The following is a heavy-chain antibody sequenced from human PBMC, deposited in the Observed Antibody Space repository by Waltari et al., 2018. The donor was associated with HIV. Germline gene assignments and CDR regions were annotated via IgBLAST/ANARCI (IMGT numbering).Heavy chain of an antibody. Sequence: EVQLVESGGGLVKPGGSLRLSCAAFGFTFSSYSMNWVRQAPGKGLEWVSSISSSISYIYYADSVKGRFTISRDNAKNSLYLQMNSLRAEDTAVYYCARDLHTGTVDYWGQGTLVTVSS. CDR3: ARDLHTGTVDY. CDR1: GFTFSSYS. CDR2: ISSSISYI. D-gene: IGHD2-8*02. V-gene: IGHV3-21*01. J-gene: IGHJ4*02.